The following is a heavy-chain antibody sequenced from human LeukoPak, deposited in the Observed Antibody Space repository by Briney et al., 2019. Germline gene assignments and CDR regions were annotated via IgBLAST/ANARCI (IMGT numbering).Heavy chain of an antibody. D-gene: IGHD2-15*01. CDR3: ASVVGGDGDFDY. V-gene: IGHV1-69*05. CDR1: GGTFSSYA. J-gene: IGHJ4*02. CDR2: IIPIFGTA. Sequence: SVKVSCKASGGTFSSYAISWVRQAPGQGLEWMGRIIPIFGTANYAQKFQGRGTITTDESTSTAYMELSSLRSEDTVVYYCASVVGGDGDFDYWGQGTLVTVSS.